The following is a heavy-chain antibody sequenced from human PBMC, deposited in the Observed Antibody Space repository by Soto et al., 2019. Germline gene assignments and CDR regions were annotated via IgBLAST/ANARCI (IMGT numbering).Heavy chain of an antibody. CDR2: INPSDGST. CDR3: ARVWGSFCSGSSCYTDY. V-gene: IGHV1-46*01. CDR1: GYTFTSYY. D-gene: IGHD2-2*01. J-gene: IGHJ4*02. Sequence: ASVKVSCKASGYTFTSYYIHWVRQAPGQGLEWMGIINPSDGSTSYAQKFRGRVTMTRDTSTSTVYMELNSLRSEDTAVYYCARVWGSFCSGSSCYTDYWGPGALVTVSS.